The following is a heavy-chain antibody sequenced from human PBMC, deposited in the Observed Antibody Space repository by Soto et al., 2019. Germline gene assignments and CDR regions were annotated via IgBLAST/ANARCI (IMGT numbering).Heavy chain of an antibody. CDR1: DYTFTSDC. D-gene: IGHD6-6*01. CDR2: VSNHSGNT. Sequence: ASVKFSFKASDYTFTSDCFCWVRQAPGQGRVGMVWVSNHSGNTNYAQNLQSRVTISIXXXXXXAXMXLXXXXADXTAVYYCASVGRIAARHHYYYYGMDVWGQGTTVT. CDR3: ASVGRIAARHHYYYYGMDV. V-gene: IGHV1-18*04. J-gene: IGHJ6*02.